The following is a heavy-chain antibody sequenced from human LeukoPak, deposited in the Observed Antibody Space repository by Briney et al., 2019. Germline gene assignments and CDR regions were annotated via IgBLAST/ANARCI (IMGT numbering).Heavy chain of an antibody. Sequence: SVKVSCKASGGTFSSYAISWVRQAPGQGLEWMGRIIPIFGIANYAQKFQGRVTITADKSTSTAYMELSSLRSEDTAVYYCARDGYCSGGSCLQAKYYYYYGMDVWSQGTTVTVSS. J-gene: IGHJ6*02. V-gene: IGHV1-69*04. CDR2: IIPIFGIA. CDR1: GGTFSSYA. D-gene: IGHD2-15*01. CDR3: ARDGYCSGGSCLQAKYYYYYGMDV.